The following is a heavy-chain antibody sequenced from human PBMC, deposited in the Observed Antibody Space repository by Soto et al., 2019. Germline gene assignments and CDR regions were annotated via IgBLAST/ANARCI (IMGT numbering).Heavy chain of an antibody. CDR2: IYYSGST. CDR3: ARGVRYNWTAADY. Sequence: QVQLQESGPGLVKPSETLSLTCTVSGGSVSSGSYYWSWIRQPPGKGLEWIGYIYYSGSTNYNHSLKSRVTISVDTSKNQFSLKLSSVTAADTAVYYCARGVRYNWTAADYWGQGPLVTVSS. CDR1: GGSVSSGSYY. D-gene: IGHD1-1*01. V-gene: IGHV4-61*01. J-gene: IGHJ4*02.